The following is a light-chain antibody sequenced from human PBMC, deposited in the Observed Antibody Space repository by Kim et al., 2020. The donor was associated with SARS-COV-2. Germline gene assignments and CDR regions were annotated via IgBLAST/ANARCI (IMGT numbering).Light chain of an antibody. CDR1: QSVSND. V-gene: IGKV3-15*01. J-gene: IGKJ2*02. CDR2: GAS. CDR3: QQYNNWRT. Sequence: EIGLTQSPATLSVSAGERATLSCRASQSVSNDLAWYQQKPGQAPRLLIYGASTRATGIPDRFSGSGSGTEFTLTISSLQSEDFAVYYCQQYNNWRTFGQGTKLEI.